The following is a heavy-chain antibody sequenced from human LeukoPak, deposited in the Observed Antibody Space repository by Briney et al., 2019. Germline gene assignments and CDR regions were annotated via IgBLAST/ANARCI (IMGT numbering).Heavy chain of an antibody. Sequence: PGGSLRLSCKGSGYSFTSYWISWVRQMPGKGLEWMGRIDPSDSYTNYSPSFQGHVTISADKSISTAYLQWSSLKASDTAMYYCARLTRGQYCTTIRCDYFDYWGQGTVVTVSS. V-gene: IGHV5-10-1*01. CDR3: ARLTRGQYCTTIRCDYFDY. D-gene: IGHD2-8*01. J-gene: IGHJ4*02. CDR1: GYSFTSYW. CDR2: IDPSDSYT.